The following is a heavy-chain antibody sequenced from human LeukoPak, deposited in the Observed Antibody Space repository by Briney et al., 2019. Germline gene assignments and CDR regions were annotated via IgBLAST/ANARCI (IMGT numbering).Heavy chain of an antibody. Sequence: ASVTVSCKASGYTFTGHYMHWVRQAPGQGLEWMGWINPNSGGTNYAQKFQGRVTMTRDTSISTAYMELSRLRSDDTAVYYCARDRDFAFFDYWGQGTLVTVSS. CDR3: ARDRDFAFFDY. CDR1: GYTFTGHY. V-gene: IGHV1-2*02. D-gene: IGHD3-3*01. CDR2: INPNSGGT. J-gene: IGHJ4*02.